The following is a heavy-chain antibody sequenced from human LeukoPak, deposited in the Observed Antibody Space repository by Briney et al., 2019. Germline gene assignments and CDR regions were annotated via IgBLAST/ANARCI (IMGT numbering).Heavy chain of an antibody. CDR2: IYYSGST. J-gene: IGHJ4*02. V-gene: IGHV4-39*01. CDR1: GGSISSSNYY. Sequence: SETLSLTCTVSGGSISSSNYYWGWIRQPPGKGLEWIGSIYYSGSTYYNPSLKSRVTISVGTSKNQFSLKLSSVTAADTAVYYCARQSASDYYDSSDSFDYWGQGTLVTVSS. CDR3: ARQSASDYYDSSDSFDY. D-gene: IGHD3-22*01.